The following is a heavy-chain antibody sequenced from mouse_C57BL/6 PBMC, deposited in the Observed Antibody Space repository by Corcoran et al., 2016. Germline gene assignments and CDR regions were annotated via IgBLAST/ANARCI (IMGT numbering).Heavy chain of an antibody. CDR2: INTYSGVP. J-gene: IGHJ2*01. CDR3: ARHSGYVSDY. Sequence: QIQLVQSGPELKKPGETVKISCKASGYTFTTYGMSWVKQAPGKGLKWMGWINTYSGVPTYADDFKGRFAFSLETSASTAYLQINNLKNEDTATYFCARHSGYVSDYWGQGTTLTVSS. V-gene: IGHV9-3*01. D-gene: IGHD3-2*02. CDR1: GYTFTTYG.